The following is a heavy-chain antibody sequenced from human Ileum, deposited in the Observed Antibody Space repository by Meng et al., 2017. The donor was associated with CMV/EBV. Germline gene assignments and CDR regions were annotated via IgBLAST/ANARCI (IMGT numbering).Heavy chain of an antibody. CDR3: ARWVPGSPGFDF. D-gene: IGHD1-1*01. J-gene: IGHJ4*01. Sequence: GLLQRLALGLLKPSANRTRPCIVSGDSTNKKYWNWVRQPAGKGLEWIGRIHSTGDTYYNPSIKSRVTISIDTSKNQFFLSLNSVTAADTAMYYCARWVPGSPGFDFWGHGTLVTVSS. CDR2: IHSTGDT. CDR1: GDSTNKKY. V-gene: IGHV4-4*07.